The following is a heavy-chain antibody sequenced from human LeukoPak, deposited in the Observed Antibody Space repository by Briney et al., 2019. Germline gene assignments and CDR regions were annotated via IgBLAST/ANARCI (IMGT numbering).Heavy chain of an antibody. Sequence: GGSLRLSCAASGFTFSSYAMHWVRQAPGKGLEWVAVISYDGSNKYYADSVKGRFTISRDNSKNTLYLQMNSLRAEDTAVYYCARDREVVPAAILLFDYWGQGTLVTVSS. D-gene: IGHD2-2*02. V-gene: IGHV3-30-3*01. CDR3: ARDREVVPAAILLFDY. CDR2: ISYDGSNK. CDR1: GFTFSSYA. J-gene: IGHJ4*02.